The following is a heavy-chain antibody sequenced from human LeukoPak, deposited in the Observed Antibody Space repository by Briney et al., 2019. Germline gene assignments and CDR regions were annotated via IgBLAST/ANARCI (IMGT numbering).Heavy chain of an antibody. CDR3: ARESSRGRFDY. J-gene: IGHJ4*02. CDR2: TYYRSKWYN. Sequence: SETLSLTRGISGDSVSNNSDAWNWIRQSAARGLEWLGRTYYRSKWYNNYAVSVKSRITLNPDSFKNQVSLQLNAVTPEDTAMYYCARESSRGRFDYWGQGSLVAVS. CDR1: GDSVSNNSDA. D-gene: IGHD6-19*01. V-gene: IGHV6-1*01.